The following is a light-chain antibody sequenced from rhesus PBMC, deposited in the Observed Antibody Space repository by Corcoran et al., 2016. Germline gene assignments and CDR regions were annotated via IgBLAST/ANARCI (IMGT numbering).Light chain of an antibody. V-gene: IGKV4-1*01. J-gene: IGKJ2*01. CDR1: QRLLYTSNNKNY. Sequence: DIVMTQSPDSLAVSLGERVIINCKSSQRLLYTSNNKNYLAWYQQKPGRAPKLLLSGASTRESGVPNRFSGSGSGTDFTLTISGLQAEDVAVYYCPQYCSPPYTFGQGAKVEI. CDR3: PQYCSPPYT. CDR2: GAS.